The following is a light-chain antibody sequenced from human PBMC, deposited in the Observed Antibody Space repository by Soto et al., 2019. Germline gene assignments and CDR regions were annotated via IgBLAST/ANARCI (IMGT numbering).Light chain of an antibody. V-gene: IGKV1-5*03. CDR3: QQYNSYSVT. J-gene: IGKJ1*01. Sequence: DIQMTQSPSTLSASVGDRVTITCRASQSISSWLAWYQQQPGKTPKLLIYQASILESGVPSRFSGSGSGTEFTLTISSLQPDDFATYYCQQYNSYSVTFGQGTKVEIK. CDR1: QSISSW. CDR2: QAS.